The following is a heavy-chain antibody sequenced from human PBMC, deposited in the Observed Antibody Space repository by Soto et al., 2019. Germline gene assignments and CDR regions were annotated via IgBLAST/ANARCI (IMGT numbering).Heavy chain of an antibody. CDR3: AKEAARPGRCDS. CDR1: GFTFSSYP. D-gene: IGHD6-6*01. CDR2: ITGGATNA. V-gene: IGHV3-23*01. Sequence: GGSLRLSCEASGFTFSSYPMSWVRQAPGKGLEWISGITGGATNAYYADSVKGRITISRDNSKNTLYLQLNSLKAEDTAVYYCAKEAARPGRCDSWGQGTLVTVSS. J-gene: IGHJ4*02.